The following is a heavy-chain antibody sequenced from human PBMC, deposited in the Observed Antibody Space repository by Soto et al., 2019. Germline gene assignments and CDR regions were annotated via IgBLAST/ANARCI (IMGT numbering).Heavy chain of an antibody. J-gene: IGHJ4*02. CDR2: IYPGDSDT. CDR3: ARHWVYGDYVIREIDY. CDR1: GYSFTSYW. D-gene: IGHD4-17*01. V-gene: IGHV5-51*01. Sequence: GESLKISCKGSGYSFTSYWIGWVRQMPGKGLEWMGIIYPGDSDTRYSPSFQGQVTISADKSISTAYLQWSSLKASDTAMYYCARHWVYGDYVIREIDYWGQGTLVTVSS.